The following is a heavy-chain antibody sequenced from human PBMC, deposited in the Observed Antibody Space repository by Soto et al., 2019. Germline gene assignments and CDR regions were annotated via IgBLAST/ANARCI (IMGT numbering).Heavy chain of an antibody. CDR2: ISAYNGNT. CDR1: GYTFTSYG. CDR3: ARSVVPAVYYYYGMDV. V-gene: IGHV1-18*01. Sequence: ASVKVSCKASGYTFTSYGISWVRQAPGQGLEWMGWISAYNGNTNYAQKLQGRVTMTTDTSTSTAYMELRSLRSDDTAVYYCARSVVPAVYYYYGMDVWGQGTTVTVSS. J-gene: IGHJ6*02. D-gene: IGHD2-2*01.